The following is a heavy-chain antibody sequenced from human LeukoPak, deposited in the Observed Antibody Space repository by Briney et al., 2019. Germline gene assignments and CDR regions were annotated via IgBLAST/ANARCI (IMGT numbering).Heavy chain of an antibody. D-gene: IGHD3-22*01. J-gene: IGHJ4*02. CDR1: EYTFTGYY. CDR3: ARGVYYDSRGYCFDY. Sequence: ASVKVSCKASEYTFTGYYMHWVRQAPGQGLEWMGWINPNSGATNYARKFQGRVTMTRDTSISTAYMELSRLRADDTAVYHCARGVYYDSRGYCFDYWGQGTLVTVSS. CDR2: INPNSGAT. V-gene: IGHV1-2*02.